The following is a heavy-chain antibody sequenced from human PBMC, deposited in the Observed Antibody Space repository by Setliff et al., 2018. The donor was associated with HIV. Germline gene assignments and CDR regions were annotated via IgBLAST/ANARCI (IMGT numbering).Heavy chain of an antibody. CDR1: GYTLSELS. V-gene: IGHV1-24*01. CDR2: VDPEDGET. D-gene: IGHD6-6*01. J-gene: IGHJ4*02. CDR3: ATGSAARPFDY. Sequence: GSVKVSCKVSGYTLSELSVHWVRQAPGKGLQWMGGVDPEDGETIYAQELQGRVTMTEDTSADTAYMELSSLRSEDTAVYYCATGSAARPFDYWGQGTLVTVSS.